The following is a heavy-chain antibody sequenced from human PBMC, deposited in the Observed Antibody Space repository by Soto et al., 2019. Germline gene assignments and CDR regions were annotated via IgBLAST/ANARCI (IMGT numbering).Heavy chain of an antibody. V-gene: IGHV3-48*01. CDR2: ISSSSSTI. CDR1: GFTFSSYS. J-gene: IGHJ4*02. CDR3: ARDARWDYGSGSYYTPPDFDY. Sequence: PGGSLRLSCAASGFTFSSYSMNWVRQAPGKGLEWVSYISSSSSTIYYADSVKGRFTISRDNAKNSLYLQMNSLRAEDTAVYYCARDARWDYGSGSYYTPPDFDYWGQGTLVTVSS. D-gene: IGHD3-10*01.